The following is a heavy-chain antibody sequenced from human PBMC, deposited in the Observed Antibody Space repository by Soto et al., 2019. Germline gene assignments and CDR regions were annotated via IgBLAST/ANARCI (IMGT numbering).Heavy chain of an antibody. CDR3: ARDLWGYCGTDCYPLDV. Sequence: SETLSRTYTISGCAISAYYWSWIRQPPGKGLEWIGYMYNTGSTVYNPSFKSRVTISVDTSKNQFSLKLNSVTAADTAVYYCARDLWGYCGTDCYPLDVWGQGTTVT. CDR1: GCAISAYY. V-gene: IGHV4-59*01. CDR2: MYNTGST. D-gene: IGHD2-21*02. J-gene: IGHJ6*02.